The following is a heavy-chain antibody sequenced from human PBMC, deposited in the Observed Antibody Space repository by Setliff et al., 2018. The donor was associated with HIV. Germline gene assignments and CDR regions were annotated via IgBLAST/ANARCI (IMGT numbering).Heavy chain of an antibody. CDR2: FDPEDGET. Sequence: ASVKVSCKASGYTFSDYYMHWVQQAPGKGLEWMGGFDPEDGETIYAQKFQGRVTMTEDTSTDTAYMELSSLRSEDTAVYYCARGGYYDSSGKDYYYYYMDVWGKGTTVTVS. V-gene: IGHV1-24*01. CDR1: GYTFSDYY. J-gene: IGHJ6*03. CDR3: ARGGYYDSSGKDYYYYYMDV. D-gene: IGHD3-22*01.